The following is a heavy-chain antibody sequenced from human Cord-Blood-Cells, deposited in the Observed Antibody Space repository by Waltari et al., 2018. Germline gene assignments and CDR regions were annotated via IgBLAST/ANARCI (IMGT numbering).Heavy chain of an antibody. D-gene: IGHD1-26*01. J-gene: IGHJ3*02. CDR1: GFTFSSYA. CDR3: ARAPGGSYSDAFDI. CDR2: ISYDGSNK. Sequence: QVQLVESGGGVVQPGRSLRLSCAASGFTFSSYAMHWVRQAPGKGLEWVAVISYDGSNKCYADSVKGRFTISRDNSKNTLYRQMNSLRAEDTAVYYCARAPGGSYSDAFDIWGQGTMVTVSS. V-gene: IGHV3-30-3*01.